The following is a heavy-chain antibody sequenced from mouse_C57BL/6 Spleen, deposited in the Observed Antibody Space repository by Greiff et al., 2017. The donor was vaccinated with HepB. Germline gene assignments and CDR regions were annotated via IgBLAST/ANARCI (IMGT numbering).Heavy chain of an antibody. Sequence: VQLQQSGAELVRPGASVKLSCTASGFNIKDDYMHWVKQSPEQGLEWIGWIDPENGDTEYASKFQGKATITADTSSNTTYLQLSSLTSEDTAVDYCTTRFIYYDGPWYFDDWGKGTTVTVSS. CDR3: TTRFIYYDGPWYFDD. CDR2: IDPENGDT. J-gene: IGHJ1*03. D-gene: IGHD1-1*01. V-gene: IGHV14-4*01. CDR1: GFNIKDDY.